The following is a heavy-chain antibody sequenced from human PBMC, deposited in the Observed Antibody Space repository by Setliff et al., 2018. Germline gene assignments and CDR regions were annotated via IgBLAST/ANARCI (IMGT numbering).Heavy chain of an antibody. Sequence: PGESLKISCKGSGYSFTTYWIGWVRQMPGKGLEWMGIIYPGESDTRYSPSFQGQVTISADKSINTAYLQWSSLKASDTAMYYCARQAIFGSDAFDIWGQGTMVTVSS. J-gene: IGHJ3*02. CDR2: IYPGESDT. CDR3: ARQAIFGSDAFDI. D-gene: IGHD3-3*01. V-gene: IGHV5-51*01. CDR1: GYSFTTYW.